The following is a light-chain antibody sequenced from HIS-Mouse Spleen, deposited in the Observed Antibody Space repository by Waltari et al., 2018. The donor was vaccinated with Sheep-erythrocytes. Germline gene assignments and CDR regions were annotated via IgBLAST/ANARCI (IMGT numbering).Light chain of an antibody. J-gene: IGLJ1*01. Sequence: QSALTQPRSVSGSPGPSVTISCTGTSSDVGGYNYVPWYQQHPGNAPKLMIYEVSKRPSGVPDRFSGSKSGNTASLTISGLQAEDEADYYCCSYAGSYNHVFATGTKVTVL. CDR3: CSYAGSYNHV. CDR2: EVS. CDR1: SSDVGGYNY. V-gene: IGLV2-11*01.